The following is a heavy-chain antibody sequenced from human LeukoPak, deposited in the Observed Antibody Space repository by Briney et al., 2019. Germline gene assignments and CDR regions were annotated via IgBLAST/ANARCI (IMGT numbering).Heavy chain of an antibody. V-gene: IGHV3-74*01. D-gene: IGHD1-14*01. CDR2: ISSDGSRI. CDR3: ARYNARNRFHI. CDR1: GFTFNSYW. J-gene: IGHJ3*02. Sequence: GGSLRLSCAASGFTFNSYWMHWVRHAPGKGLVWVSRISSDGSRISYADSVKGRFTISRDDAKKTLDLQMNSLRAEDTAFYFCARYNARNRFHIWGQGTMVTVSS.